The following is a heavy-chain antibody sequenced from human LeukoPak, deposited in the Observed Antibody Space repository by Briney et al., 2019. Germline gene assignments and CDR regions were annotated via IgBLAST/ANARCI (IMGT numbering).Heavy chain of an antibody. CDR2: INPSGGST. CDR1: GYTFTSYY. CDR3: ARNPVTTKYFDY. J-gene: IGHJ4*02. Sequence: ASVKVSCKASGYTFTSYYMHWVRQAPGQGLEWMGIINPSGGSTKYAQKFQGRVTMTRDTSTSTVYMELSSLRSEDTAVYYCARNPVTTKYFDYWGQGTLVTVSS. D-gene: IGHD4-17*01. V-gene: IGHV1-46*01.